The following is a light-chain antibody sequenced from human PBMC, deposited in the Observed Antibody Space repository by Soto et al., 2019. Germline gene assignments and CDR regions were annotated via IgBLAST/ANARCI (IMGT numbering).Light chain of an antibody. J-gene: IGKJ5*01. V-gene: IGKV3-11*01. CDR2: GAS. CDR1: QSVDSY. CDR3: QQRSSWPIP. Sequence: EIVLTQSPASLSLSPGERATLSCRASQSVDSYLVWYQQKPGQAPRLLIFGASNRATGIPARFSGSGSGTDFTLTINSLEPEDFAVYYCQQRSSWPIPFGQGTRLEIK.